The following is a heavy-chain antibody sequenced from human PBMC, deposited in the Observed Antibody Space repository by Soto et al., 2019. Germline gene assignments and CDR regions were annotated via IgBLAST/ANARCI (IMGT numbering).Heavy chain of an antibody. D-gene: IGHD6-13*01. CDR1: GYTFTNYA. V-gene: IGHV1-3*01. CDR3: ACEQQLATFQH. CDR2: TNAGSGNT. J-gene: IGHJ1*01. Sequence: QVQLVQSGAEVKKPGASVKVSCKASGYTFTNYAIHWVRQAPGQRLEWRGRTNAGSGNTKYSQRFEGRVSITRDTSASTAYMEVSSLTSEDTAVYYCACEQQLATFQHWGQGTLVTVSS.